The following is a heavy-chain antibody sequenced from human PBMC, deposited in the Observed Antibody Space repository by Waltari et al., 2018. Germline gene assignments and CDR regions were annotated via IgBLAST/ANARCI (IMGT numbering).Heavy chain of an antibody. D-gene: IGHD3-3*01. CDR2: IYTSGST. V-gene: IGHV4-61*02. CDR1: GGSISSGSYY. Sequence: QVQLQESGPGLVKPSQTLSLTCTVSGGSISSGSYYWSWIRQPAGKGLEWIGRIYTSGSTNYNPSLKSRVTISVDTSKNQFSLKLSSVTAADTAVYYCARSGPLGAIIGVDAPVENWFDPWGQGTLVTVSS. J-gene: IGHJ5*02. CDR3: ARSGPLGAIIGVDAPVENWFDP.